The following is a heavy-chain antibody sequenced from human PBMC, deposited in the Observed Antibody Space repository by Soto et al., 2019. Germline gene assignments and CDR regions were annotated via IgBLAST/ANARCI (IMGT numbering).Heavy chain of an antibody. CDR2: ISSSSSYI. Sequence: EVQLVESGGGPVKPGGSLRLSCAASGFAFSSYSMNWVRQAPGKGLEWVSSISSSSSYIYYADSVKGRFTISRDNAKNSLYLQMNSLRAEDTAVYYCARVGFSAVVGANDYWGQGNMVTVSS. V-gene: IGHV3-21*06. CDR3: ARVGFSAVVGANDY. CDR1: GFAFSSYS. D-gene: IGHD2-15*01. J-gene: IGHJ4*02.